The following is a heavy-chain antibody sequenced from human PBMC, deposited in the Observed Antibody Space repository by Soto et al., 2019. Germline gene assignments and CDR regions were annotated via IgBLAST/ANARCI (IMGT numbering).Heavy chain of an antibody. Sequence: PSETQCLTCTVSRGYIRSGGYYWSWIRKHPVKGLEWIGYIYYSGSTYYNPSLTSRATISVDTSKSQFSLKLSSVTAADTAVYYCARGPPLYYYDSSGLYGFDPWGQGTLVTVPS. D-gene: IGHD3-22*01. V-gene: IGHV4-31*03. J-gene: IGHJ5*02. CDR3: ARGPPLYYYDSSGLYGFDP. CDR2: IYYSGST. CDR1: RGYIRSGGYY.